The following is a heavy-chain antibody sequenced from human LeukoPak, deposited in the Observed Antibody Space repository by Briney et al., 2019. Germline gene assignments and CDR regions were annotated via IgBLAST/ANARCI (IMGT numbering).Heavy chain of an antibody. CDR2: INQDGSEK. CDR3: VREGAYSTSSPAGY. D-gene: IGHD6-6*01. J-gene: IGHJ4*02. V-gene: IGHV3-7*01. Sequence: GGSLRLSCAASGFTFSSYWMSWVRQAPGKRLEWVANINQDGSEKYYVDSVKGRFIISRDNARNSLFLQMNIPTAEDTAIYYCVREGAYSTSSPAGYWGQGTLVSVSS. CDR1: GFTFSSYW.